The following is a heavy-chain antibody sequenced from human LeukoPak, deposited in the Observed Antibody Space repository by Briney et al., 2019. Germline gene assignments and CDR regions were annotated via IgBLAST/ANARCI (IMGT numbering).Heavy chain of an antibody. V-gene: IGHV7-4-1*02. Sequence: ASVKVSCKASGYTFTSYAMNWVRQAPGQGLEWMGWINTNTGNPKYAQGFTGRVSFSLDTSVSTAYLQISSLKAEDTAVYYCARGVYYDSSGYPPGVWGQGTTVTVSS. CDR1: GYTFTSYA. CDR2: INTNTGNP. J-gene: IGHJ6*02. D-gene: IGHD3-22*01. CDR3: ARGVYYDSSGYPPGV.